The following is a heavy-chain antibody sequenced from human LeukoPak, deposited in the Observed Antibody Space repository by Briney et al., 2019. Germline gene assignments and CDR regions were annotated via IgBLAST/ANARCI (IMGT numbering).Heavy chain of an antibody. CDR1: GYTLTELS. V-gene: IGHV1-24*01. CDR3: ATVVIAVAGFDAFDI. D-gene: IGHD6-19*01. CDR2: FDPEDGET. Sequence: ASVKVSCKVSGYTLTELSMHWVRQAPGKGLEWMGGFDPEDGETIYAQKFQGRATMTEDTSTDTAYMELSSLRSEDTAVYYCATVVIAVAGFDAFDIWGQGTMVTVSS. J-gene: IGHJ3*02.